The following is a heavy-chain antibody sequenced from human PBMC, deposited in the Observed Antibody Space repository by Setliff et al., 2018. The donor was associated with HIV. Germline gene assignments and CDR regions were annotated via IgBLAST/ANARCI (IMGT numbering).Heavy chain of an antibody. V-gene: IGHV1-69*08. CDR1: GGSFDMHT. CDR2: IIPIIDTT. D-gene: IGHD6-13*01. Sequence: SVKVSCKTSGGSFDMHTISWVRQAPGQGLEFVGRIIPIIDTTNYAQKFQGRVTITADKSANTTYMELRSLRSEDTAIYYCATMSRSSRNWAIFDYWGQGVSVTSPQ. J-gene: IGHJ4*02. CDR3: ATMSRSSRNWAIFDY.